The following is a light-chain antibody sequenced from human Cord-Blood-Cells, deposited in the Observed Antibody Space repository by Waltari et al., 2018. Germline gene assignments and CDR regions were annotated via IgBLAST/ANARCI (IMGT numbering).Light chain of an antibody. CDR1: SSDVGSYNL. CDR3: CSYAGSSTWV. J-gene: IGLJ3*02. CDR2: EGS. V-gene: IGLV2-23*01. Sequence: QSALTQPASVSGSPGQSITISCTGTSSDVGSYNLFSWYQQHPGKAPNLMIYEGSKRPSGVSNRFSASKSGNTASLTISGLQAEDEADYYCCSYAGSSTWVFGGGTKLTVL.